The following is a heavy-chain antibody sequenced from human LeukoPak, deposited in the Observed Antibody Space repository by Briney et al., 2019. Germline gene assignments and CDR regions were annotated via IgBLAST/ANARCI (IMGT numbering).Heavy chain of an antibody. D-gene: IGHD3-3*01. CDR3: ARDAIGVVAY. V-gene: IGHV3-7*01. J-gene: IGHJ4*02. CDR2: IKDDGGEK. Sequence: GGSLRLSCAASGFTFSSYWMNWVRQAPGKGLEWVANIKDDGGEKVYADSVKGRFTISRDNAQNSLYLQMNSLRVEDTAVYYCARDAIGVVAYWGQGTLVTVSS. CDR1: GFTFSSYW.